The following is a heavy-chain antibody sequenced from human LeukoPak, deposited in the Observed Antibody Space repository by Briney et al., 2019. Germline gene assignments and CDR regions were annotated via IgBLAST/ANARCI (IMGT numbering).Heavy chain of an antibody. V-gene: IGHV1-2*02. Sequence: GASVKVSRKASGYTFTGYYMHWVRQAPGQGLEWMGWINPNSGGTNSAQKFQGRVTMTRDTSISTAYMELSRLRSDDTAVYYCARDAYYDFWSGDRDYYYMDVWGKGTTVTVSS. CDR1: GYTFTGYY. J-gene: IGHJ6*03. D-gene: IGHD3-3*01. CDR2: INPNSGGT. CDR3: ARDAYYDFWSGDRDYYYMDV.